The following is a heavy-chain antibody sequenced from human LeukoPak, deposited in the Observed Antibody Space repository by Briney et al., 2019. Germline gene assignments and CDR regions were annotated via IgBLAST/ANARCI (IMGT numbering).Heavy chain of an antibody. CDR2: ILYDGSNK. D-gene: IGHD3-10*01. J-gene: IGHJ6*04. CDR1: GFTFSSYS. V-gene: IGHV3-30*03. CDR3: ARETMVRGRMDV. Sequence: GGSLRLSCAASGFTFSSYSMNWVRQAPGKGLEWVAVILYDGSNKYYADSVKGRFTISRDNSKNTLYLQMNSLRAEDTAVYYCARETMVRGRMDVWGKGTTVTVSS.